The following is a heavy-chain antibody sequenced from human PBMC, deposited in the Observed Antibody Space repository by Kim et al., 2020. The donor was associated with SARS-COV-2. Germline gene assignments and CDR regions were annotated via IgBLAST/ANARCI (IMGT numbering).Heavy chain of an antibody. J-gene: IGHJ4*02. D-gene: IGHD5-12*01. V-gene: IGHV3-30*18. CDR3: AKDDRGGYSGYAFDY. Sequence: GGSLRLSCAASGFTFSSYGIHWVRQAPGKGLYLLSGTSPYFLKKFYADSVKGRFTISRDNSKNTMYLQMNSLRPEDTAVYYCAKDDRGGYSGYAFDYWGQGTLFTV. CDR2: TSPYFLKK. CDR1: GFTFSSYG.